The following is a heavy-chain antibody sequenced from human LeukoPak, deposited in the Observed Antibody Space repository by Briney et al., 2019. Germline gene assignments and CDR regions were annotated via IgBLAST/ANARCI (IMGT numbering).Heavy chain of an antibody. CDR1: GFTFSGYP. Sequence: GKSLRLSCAASGFTFSGYPIHWVRQAPGKGLEWVAVISYDGSNKYYADSVKGRFTVSRDNSKNTLYLQMNSLRAEDTAVYYCARSTGLDYYYYGMDVWGQGTTVTVSS. CDR2: ISYDGSNK. V-gene: IGHV3-30-3*01. J-gene: IGHJ6*02. D-gene: IGHD1-1*01. CDR3: ARSTGLDYYYYGMDV.